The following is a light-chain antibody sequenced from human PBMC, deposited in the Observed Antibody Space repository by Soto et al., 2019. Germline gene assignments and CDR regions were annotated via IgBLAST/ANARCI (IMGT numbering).Light chain of an antibody. CDR1: QSISSW. J-gene: IGKJ1*01. CDR2: KAS. V-gene: IGKV1-5*03. CDR3: QQYNSYSPE. Sequence: DIQMTQSPSTLSASVGDRVTITCRASQSISSWLAWYQQKPGKAPKLLIYKASSLESGVPSRFSGSGSGTEFTPTISSLQPDDFATYYCQQYNSYSPEFGQGTKVEIK.